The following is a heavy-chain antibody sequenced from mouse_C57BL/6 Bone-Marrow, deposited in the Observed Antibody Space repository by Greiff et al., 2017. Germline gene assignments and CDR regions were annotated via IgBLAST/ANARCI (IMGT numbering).Heavy chain of an antibody. Sequence: EVHLVESGGGLVKPGGSLKLSCAASGFTFSSYAMSWVRQTPEKRLEWVATISDGGSYTYYPDNVKGRFTISRDNAKNNLYLQMSHLKSEDTAMYYCAREGRYDYDEDFDYWGQGTTLTVSS. D-gene: IGHD2-4*01. CDR3: AREGRYDYDEDFDY. J-gene: IGHJ2*01. V-gene: IGHV5-4*01. CDR1: GFTFSSYA. CDR2: ISDGGSYT.